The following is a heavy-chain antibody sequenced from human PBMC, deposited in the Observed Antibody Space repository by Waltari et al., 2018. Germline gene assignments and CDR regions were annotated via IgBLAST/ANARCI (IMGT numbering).Heavy chain of an antibody. CDR3: ARRPAGSHFDY. V-gene: IGHV1-8*01. CDR2: MTPNSGNP. Sequence: QVQLVQSGAEVKRPGASVKVSCKASGYTFTSYDINWVRQAPGQGLEWMGRMTPNSGNPDYAQKFQDRVTMTRSTSLNTAYMELSSLRPEDTAVYYCARRPAGSHFDYWGQGTLVTVSS. J-gene: IGHJ4*02. D-gene: IGHD2-2*01. CDR1: GYTFTSYD.